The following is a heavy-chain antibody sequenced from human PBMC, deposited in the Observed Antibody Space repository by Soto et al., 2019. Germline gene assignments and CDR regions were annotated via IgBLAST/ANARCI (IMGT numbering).Heavy chain of an antibody. J-gene: IGHJ6*02. D-gene: IGHD6-19*01. CDR3: ARDRSYSSGWYPDYGMDG. CDR2: IYYSGST. CDR1: GGSISSYY. V-gene: IGHV4-59*01. Sequence: SETLSLTCTVSGGSISSYYWSWIRQPPGKGLEWIGYIYYSGSTNYNPSLKSRVTISVDTSKNQFSLKLSSVTAADTAVYYCARDRSYSSGWYPDYGMDGWGQGTTVTVSS.